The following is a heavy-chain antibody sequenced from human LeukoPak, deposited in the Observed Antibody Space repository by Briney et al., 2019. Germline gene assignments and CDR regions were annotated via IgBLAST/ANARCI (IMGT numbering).Heavy chain of an antibody. V-gene: IGHV1-18*01. D-gene: IGHD6-13*01. CDR2: SSAYDGNT. Sequence: ASVKVSCKASGGTFSSYAISWVRQAPGQGLEWMGWSSAYDGNTIYAQKFQGRVTMTTDTSTTTAYLELKSLRSDDTAVYYCARDNSRYYFDSWGQGTLVTVSS. CDR3: ARDNSRYYFDS. CDR1: GGTFSSYA. J-gene: IGHJ4*02.